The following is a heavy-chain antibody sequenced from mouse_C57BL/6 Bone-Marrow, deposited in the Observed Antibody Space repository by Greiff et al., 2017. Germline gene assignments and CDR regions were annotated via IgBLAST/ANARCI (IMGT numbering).Heavy chain of an antibody. Sequence: EVKLVESGGGLVKPGGSLKLSCAASGFTFSSYAMSWVRQTPEKRLEWVATISDGGSYTYYPDNVKGRFTISRDNAKNNLYLQMSHLKSEDTAMYYCARSPYGNYARYFYVWGTGTTVTVSS. J-gene: IGHJ1*03. D-gene: IGHD2-1*01. CDR1: GFTFSSYA. CDR3: ARSPYGNYARYFYV. CDR2: ISDGGSYT. V-gene: IGHV5-4*03.